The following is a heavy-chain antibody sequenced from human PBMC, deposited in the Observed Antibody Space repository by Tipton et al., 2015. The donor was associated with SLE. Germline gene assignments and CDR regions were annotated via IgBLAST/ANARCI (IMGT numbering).Heavy chain of an antibody. CDR1: GGSISSSSYY. CDR2: IYYSGST. V-gene: IGHV4-39*07. J-gene: IGHJ4*02. D-gene: IGHD5-24*01. CDR3: ARRRDGYNFDS. Sequence: TLSLTCTVSGGSISSSSYYWGWIRQPPGKGLEWIGSIYYSGSTNYNPSLKSRVTISVDTSKNQFSLKLSSVTAADTAVYYCARRRDGYNFDSWGRGTLVIVSS.